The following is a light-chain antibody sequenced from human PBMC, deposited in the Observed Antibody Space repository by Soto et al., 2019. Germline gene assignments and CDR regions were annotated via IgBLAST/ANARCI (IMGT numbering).Light chain of an antibody. CDR3: SSYTSSSTLLYV. J-gene: IGLJ1*01. CDR1: SSDVGGYNY. CDR2: DVS. V-gene: IGLV2-14*01. Sequence: QSVLTQPASVSGAAGQSITISCTGTSSDVGGYNYVSWYQQHPGKAPKLMFYDVSNRPSGVSNRFSGSKSGNTASLTISGLQAEDEADYYCSSYTSSSTLLYVFGTGTKVTVL.